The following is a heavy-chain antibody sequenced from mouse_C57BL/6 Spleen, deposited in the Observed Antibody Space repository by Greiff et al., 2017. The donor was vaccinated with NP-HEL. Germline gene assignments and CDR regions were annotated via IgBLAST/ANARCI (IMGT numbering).Heavy chain of an antibody. J-gene: IGHJ4*01. D-gene: IGHD2-5*01. V-gene: IGHV1-20*01. Sequence: VQLQQSGPELVKPGDSVKISCKASGYSFTGYFMNWVMQSHGKSLEWIGRINPYNGDTFYNQKFKGKATLTVDKSSSTAHMELRSLTSEDSAVYYCARYYSNYAMDYWGQGTSVTVSS. CDR2: INPYNGDT. CDR3: ARYYSNYAMDY. CDR1: GYSFTGYF.